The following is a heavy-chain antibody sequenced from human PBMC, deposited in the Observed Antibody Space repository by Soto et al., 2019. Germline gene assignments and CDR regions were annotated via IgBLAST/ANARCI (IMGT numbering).Heavy chain of an antibody. D-gene: IGHD5-12*01. J-gene: IGHJ6*02. CDR3: ARRKSGYDSTSYYGMDV. V-gene: IGHV5-51*01. Sequence: PGESLKISCKGSGYSFTSYWIGWVRQMPGKGLKWMGIIYPGDSDTRYSPSFQGQVTISADKSISTAYLQWSSLKASDTAMYYCARRKSGYDSTSYYGMDVWGQGTTVTVS. CDR2: IYPGDSDT. CDR1: GYSFTSYW.